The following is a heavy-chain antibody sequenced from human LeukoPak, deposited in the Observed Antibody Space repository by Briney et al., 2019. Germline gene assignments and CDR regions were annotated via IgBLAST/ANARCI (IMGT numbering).Heavy chain of an antibody. V-gene: IGHV1-18*01. D-gene: IGHD2-21*02. CDR1: GYTFTSNG. Sequence: ASVKVSCKASGYTFTSNGISWVRQAPGQGLEWMGWISTYNGNTNYAQKFQGRVTMTTDTSTSTAYMELRSLRSDDTAVYYCAREGVCGGDCLYYYYYYGMDVWGQGTTGTVSS. CDR3: AREGVCGGDCLYYYYYYGMDV. J-gene: IGHJ6*02. CDR2: ISTYNGNT.